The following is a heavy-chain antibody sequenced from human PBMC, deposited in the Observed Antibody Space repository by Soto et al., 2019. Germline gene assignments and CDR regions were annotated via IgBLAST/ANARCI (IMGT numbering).Heavy chain of an antibody. J-gene: IGHJ4*02. V-gene: IGHV3-23*01. CDR1: GFTFSSYA. CDR3: AKDPVPLWFGELTHY. D-gene: IGHD3-10*01. Sequence: GGSLRLSCAASGFTFSSYAMSWVRQAPGKGLEWVSAISGSGGSTYYADSVKGRFTISRDNSKNTRYLQMNSLRAEDTAVYYCAKDPVPLWFGELTHYWGQGTLVTVSS. CDR2: ISGSGGST.